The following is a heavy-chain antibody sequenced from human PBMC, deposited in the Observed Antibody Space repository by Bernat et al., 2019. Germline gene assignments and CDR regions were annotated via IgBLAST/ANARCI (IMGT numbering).Heavy chain of an antibody. CDR2: IWYDGSNK. CDR1: GFTFSSYG. CDR3: ARLGVRSSIDY. D-gene: IGHD2-8*01. Sequence: QVQLAESGGGVVQPGRSLRLSCAASGFTFSSYGMHWVRQAPGKGLEWVAVIWYDGSNKYYADAVKGRFIISRDNYKNTVFLQMSSLRAEDTAVYYCARLGVRSSIDYWGQGSLVTVSS. J-gene: IGHJ4*02. V-gene: IGHV3-33*01.